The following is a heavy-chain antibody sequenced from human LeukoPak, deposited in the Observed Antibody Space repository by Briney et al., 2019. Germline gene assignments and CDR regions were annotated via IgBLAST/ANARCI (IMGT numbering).Heavy chain of an antibody. CDR1: GLTFSSYS. CDR3: ARGADNYGYIFDY. V-gene: IGHV3-21*01. CDR2: ISSSSIYI. J-gene: IGHJ4*02. Sequence: GGSLRLSCAASGLTFSSYSMNWVRQAPGKGLEWVSSISSSSIYIYNADSVKGRFTISRDNARNSLFLQMNSLRAEDTAVYYCARGADNYGYIFDYWGQGTLVTVSS. D-gene: IGHD5-18*01.